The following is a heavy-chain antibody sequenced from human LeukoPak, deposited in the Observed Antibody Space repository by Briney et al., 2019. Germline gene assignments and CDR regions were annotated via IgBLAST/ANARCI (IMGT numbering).Heavy chain of an antibody. J-gene: IGHJ2*01. CDR2: INHSGST. Sequence: SETLSLTCAVYGGSFSGYYWSWIRQPPGKGLEWIGEINHSGSTNYNPSLKSRVTISVDTSKNQFSLKLSSVTAADTAVYYCARDPPGKWLLGYWYFDLWGRGTLVTVSS. CDR3: ARDPPGKWLLGYWYFDL. V-gene: IGHV4-34*01. D-gene: IGHD3-22*01. CDR1: GGSFSGYY.